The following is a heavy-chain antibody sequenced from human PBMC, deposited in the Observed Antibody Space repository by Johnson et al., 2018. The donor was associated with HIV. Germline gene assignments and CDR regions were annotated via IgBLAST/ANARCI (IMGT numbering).Heavy chain of an antibody. D-gene: IGHD3-10*01. V-gene: IGHV3-30-3*01. CDR1: GFSFSNYA. Sequence: QVQLVESGGGVARPGGSLRLSCAASGFSFSNYAIHWVRQAPGKGLECVAAISYDGGTTYYSDSVKGRFTISRDNSKNTLYLQLNSLRAEDTALYYCAGLAVRGSAGAFDIWGQGTLVTVSS. J-gene: IGHJ3*02. CDR3: AGLAVRGSAGAFDI. CDR2: ISYDGGTT.